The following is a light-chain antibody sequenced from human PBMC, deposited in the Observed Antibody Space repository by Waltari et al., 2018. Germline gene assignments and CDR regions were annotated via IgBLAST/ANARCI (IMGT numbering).Light chain of an antibody. CDR2: GQD. CDR3: LSRDISSTRF. V-gene: IGLV3-19*01. CDR1: SLSSYS. Sequence: SSELTQAPTLSVALGQTVRLTCQGDSLSSYSAIWYQQRPGQAPVLVFYGQDNRPSGIPDRVSGSTSGDTATLTITGTQAEDEADYYCLSRDISSTRFFGGGTRLTV. J-gene: IGLJ2*01.